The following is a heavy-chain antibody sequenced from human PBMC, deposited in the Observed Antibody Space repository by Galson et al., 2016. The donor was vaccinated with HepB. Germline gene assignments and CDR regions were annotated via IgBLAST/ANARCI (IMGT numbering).Heavy chain of an antibody. J-gene: IGHJ6*02. Sequence: SVKVSCKASGGTFSNYAISWVRQAPGQGLEWMGRIVPILGMSNYAQKFQGRVTITADKSTSTVNMELSSLRSEDTAVYYCARDAVAVAGTLHFYFYGMDVWGQGTTVTVSS. D-gene: IGHD6-19*01. CDR1: GGTFSNYA. CDR3: ARDAVAVAGTLHFYFYGMDV. CDR2: IVPILGMS. V-gene: IGHV1-69*04.